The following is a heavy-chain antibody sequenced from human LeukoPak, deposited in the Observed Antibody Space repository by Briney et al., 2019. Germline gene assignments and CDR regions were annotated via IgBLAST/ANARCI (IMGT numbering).Heavy chain of an antibody. V-gene: IGHV1-2*02. CDR3: ARQRYYSSRNPLDP. CDR1: GYTFYDYQ. J-gene: IGHJ5*02. D-gene: IGHD6-13*01. Sequence: ASVKVSCKTSGYTFYDYQLHWVRQAPGQGPEWMGWISPNSGDTKLTQNFQGRVTMTRDMSISTAYLELRRLRSDDTAVYYCARQRYYSSRNPLDPWGQGTLVTVSS. CDR2: ISPNSGDT.